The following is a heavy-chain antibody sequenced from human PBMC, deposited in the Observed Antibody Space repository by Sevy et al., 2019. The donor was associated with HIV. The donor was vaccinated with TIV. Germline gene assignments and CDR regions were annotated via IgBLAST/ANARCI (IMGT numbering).Heavy chain of an antibody. D-gene: IGHD3-22*01. J-gene: IGHJ4*02. CDR2: IYYSGST. Sequence: SETLSLTCTVSGGSISSYYWSWIRQPPGKGLEWIGYIYYSGSTNYNPSLKSRVTISVDTSKNQFSLKLSSVTAADTAVYYCETQYYYDSRGYPSFYFDYWGQGTLVTVSS. CDR3: ETQYYYDSRGYPSFYFDY. V-gene: IGHV4-59*08. CDR1: GGSISSYY.